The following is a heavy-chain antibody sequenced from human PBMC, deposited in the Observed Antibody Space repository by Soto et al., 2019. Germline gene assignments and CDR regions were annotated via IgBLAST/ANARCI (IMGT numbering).Heavy chain of an antibody. Sequence: SQTLSLTCAVYGGSFSGYYWSWIRQPPGKGLEWIGEINHSGSTNYNPSLKSRVTISVDTSKNQFSLKLSSVTAADTAVYYCARSPGYCSSTSCQGRWFDPWGQGTLVTVSS. CDR1: GGSFSGYY. D-gene: IGHD2-2*01. CDR2: INHSGST. J-gene: IGHJ5*02. V-gene: IGHV4-34*01. CDR3: ARSPGYCSSTSCQGRWFDP.